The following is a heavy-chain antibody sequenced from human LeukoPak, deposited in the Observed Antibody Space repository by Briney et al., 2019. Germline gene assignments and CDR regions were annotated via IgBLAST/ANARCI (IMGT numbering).Heavy chain of an antibody. J-gene: IGHJ5*02. D-gene: IGHD3-9*01. Sequence: ASVKVSCKASGGTFSSYAISWVRQAPGQGLEWMGGIIPIFGTANYAQKFQGRVTITTDESTSTAYMELSSLRSEGTAVYYCARGITIFNWFDPWGQGTLVTVSS. CDR3: ARGITIFNWFDP. CDR1: GGTFSSYA. CDR2: IIPIFGTA. V-gene: IGHV1-69*05.